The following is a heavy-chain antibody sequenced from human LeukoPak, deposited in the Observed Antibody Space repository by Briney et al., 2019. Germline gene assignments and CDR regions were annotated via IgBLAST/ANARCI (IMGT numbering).Heavy chain of an antibody. CDR1: GFTFSSYA. CDR3: AKVYSSGWYGWFDP. CDR2: ISGSGGST. D-gene: IGHD6-19*01. V-gene: IGHV3-23*01. Sequence: GGSLRLSCAASGFTFSSYAMHWVRQAPGKGLEWVSAISGSGGSTYYADSVKGRFTISRDNSKNTLYLQMNSLRAEDTAVYYCAKVYSSGWYGWFDPWGQGTLVTVSS. J-gene: IGHJ5*02.